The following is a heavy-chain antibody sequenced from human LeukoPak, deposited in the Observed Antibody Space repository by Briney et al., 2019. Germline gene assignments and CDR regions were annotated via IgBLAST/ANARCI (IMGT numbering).Heavy chain of an antibody. CDR3: ARDGAVTMVRGVIGY. CDR1: GYTFTGYY. D-gene: IGHD3-10*01. J-gene: IGHJ4*02. V-gene: IGHV1-2*02. Sequence: ASVKVSCKASGYTFTGYYMHWVRQAPGQGLEWMGWINPNSGGTNYAQKFQGRVTMTRDTSISTAYMELSRLRSDDTAVYYCARDGAVTMVRGVIGYWGQGTLVTVSS. CDR2: INPNSGGT.